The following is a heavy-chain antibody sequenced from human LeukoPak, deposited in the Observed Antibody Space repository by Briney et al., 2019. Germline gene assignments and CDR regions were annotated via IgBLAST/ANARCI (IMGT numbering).Heavy chain of an antibody. CDR3: AKNWANGDYIDH. J-gene: IGHJ4*02. CDR1: GFTFSDYG. CDR2: VSYDGTNE. D-gene: IGHD2-8*01. V-gene: IGHV3-30*18. Sequence: GRSLRLSCAASGFTFSDYGMHWVRQAPGKGLEWVAVVSYDGTNEKYADPVKGRFTISRDNSKNTLSLQMNSLRADDTAVYYCAKNWANGDYIDHWGQGTLVTVSS.